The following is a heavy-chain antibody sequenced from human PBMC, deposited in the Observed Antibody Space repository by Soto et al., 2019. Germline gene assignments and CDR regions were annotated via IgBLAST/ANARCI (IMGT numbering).Heavy chain of an antibody. D-gene: IGHD5-18*01. CDR3: AIRSYGLGLFS. CDR1: GGSFSGYY. Sequence: SETLSLTCAVYGGSFSGYYWSWIRQLPGKGLEWIGEINHSGSTNYNPSLKSRVTISVDTSKNQFSLKLASVTAADAAVYYCAIRSYGLGLFSWGQGALVTVSS. CDR2: INHSGST. J-gene: IGHJ5*02. V-gene: IGHV4-34*06.